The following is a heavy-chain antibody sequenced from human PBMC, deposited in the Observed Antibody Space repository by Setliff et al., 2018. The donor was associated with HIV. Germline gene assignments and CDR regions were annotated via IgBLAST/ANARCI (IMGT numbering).Heavy chain of an antibody. CDR3: ARDYDSSGYYKGY. V-gene: IGHV1-8*02. CDR2: MNPNSGNT. CDR1: GYTFTNYD. D-gene: IGHD3-22*01. J-gene: IGHJ4*02. Sequence: ASVKVSCKASGYTFTNYDINWVRQATGRGLEWMGWMNPNSGNTGYAQKFQGRVSMTRDTSIGTAYMQLSGLRSEDTAVYYCARDYDSSGYYKGYWGQGTLVTVS.